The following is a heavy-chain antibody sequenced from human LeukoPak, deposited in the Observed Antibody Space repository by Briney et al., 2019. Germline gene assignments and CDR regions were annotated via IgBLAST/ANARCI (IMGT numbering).Heavy chain of an antibody. CDR1: GFIFSSYS. V-gene: IGHV3-21*01. Sequence: PGGSQRLSCAASGFIFSSYSMNWVRQAPGKGLEWVSSISSSSSYIYYADSVKGRFTISRDNAKNSLSLQMNSLRAEDTAVYYCARGGEPVGFDYWGQGTLVTVSS. J-gene: IGHJ4*02. D-gene: IGHD1-26*01. CDR2: ISSSSSYI. CDR3: ARGGEPVGFDY.